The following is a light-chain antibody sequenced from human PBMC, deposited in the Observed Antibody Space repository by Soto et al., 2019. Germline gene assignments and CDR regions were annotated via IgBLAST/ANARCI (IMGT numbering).Light chain of an antibody. CDR1: QSVSSSY. Sequence: EIVLTQSPGTLSLSPGERATLSCRASQSVSSSYLAWYQQKPGQAPRLLIYGASSSATGIPDRFSGSGSGTDFTLTISRLEPEDFAVYYCQQYGSSPTFGQGTKVELK. CDR3: QQYGSSPT. V-gene: IGKV3-20*01. CDR2: GAS. J-gene: IGKJ1*01.